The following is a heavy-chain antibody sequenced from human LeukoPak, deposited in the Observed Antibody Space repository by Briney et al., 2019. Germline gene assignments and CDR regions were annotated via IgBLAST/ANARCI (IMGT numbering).Heavy chain of an antibody. CDR2: ISSSSNTI. Sequence: GGSLRLSCAASGFTFSSYSMNWVRQAPGKGLEWVSYISSSSNTIYYADSVKGRFTISRDNAKNSLYLQMNSLTAADTAVYYCARVPADIVATYYMDVWGKGTTVTVSS. CDR1: GFTFSSYS. D-gene: IGHD5-12*01. V-gene: IGHV3-48*01. J-gene: IGHJ6*03. CDR3: ARVPADIVATYYMDV.